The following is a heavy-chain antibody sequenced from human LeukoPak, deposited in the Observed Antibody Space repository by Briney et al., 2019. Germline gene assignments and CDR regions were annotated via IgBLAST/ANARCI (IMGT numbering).Heavy chain of an antibody. J-gene: IGHJ6*03. Sequence: ASVKFSCKASGYTFTSYDIKWVRQATGQGLEWMGWMNPNSGNTGYAQKFQGRVTMTRNTSISTAYMELSSLRSDDTAVYYCAREGVQFLEWLPNNYYYYMDVWGKGTTVTVSS. CDR3: AREGVQFLEWLPNNYYYYMDV. V-gene: IGHV1-8*01. CDR1: GYTFTSYD. D-gene: IGHD3-3*01. CDR2: MNPNSGNT.